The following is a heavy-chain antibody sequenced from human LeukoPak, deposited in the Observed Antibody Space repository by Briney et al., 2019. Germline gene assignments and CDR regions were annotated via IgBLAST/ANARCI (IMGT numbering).Heavy chain of an antibody. CDR2: IIPIFGTA. V-gene: IGHV1-69*13. Sequence: ASVKVSCKASGGTFSSYAISWVRQASGQGLEWMGGIIPIFGTANYAQKFQGRVTITADESTSTAYMELSSLRSEDTAVYYCARGSVDLTGYYRLDYWGQGTLVTVSS. J-gene: IGHJ4*02. CDR1: GGTFSSYA. CDR3: ARGSVDLTGYYRLDY. D-gene: IGHD3-9*01.